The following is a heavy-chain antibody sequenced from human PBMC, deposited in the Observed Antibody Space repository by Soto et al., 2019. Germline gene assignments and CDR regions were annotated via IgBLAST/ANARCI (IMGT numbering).Heavy chain of an antibody. Sequence: PGGSLRLSCAASGFTFSSYAMSWVRQAPGKGLEWVSAISGSGGSTYYADSVKGRFTISRDNSKNTLYLQMNSLRAEDTAVYYCAKVSESLEWSKYYFVYWGQGTLVTVSS. J-gene: IGHJ4*02. V-gene: IGHV3-23*01. CDR3: AKVSESLEWSKYYFVY. CDR1: GFTFSSYA. CDR2: ISGSGGST. D-gene: IGHD3-3*01.